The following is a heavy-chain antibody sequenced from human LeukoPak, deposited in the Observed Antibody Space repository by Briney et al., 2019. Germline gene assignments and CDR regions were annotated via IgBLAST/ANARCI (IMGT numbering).Heavy chain of an antibody. V-gene: IGHV4-38-2*02. CDR2: IYHSGST. CDR1: GYSISSGYY. J-gene: IGHJ5*02. D-gene: IGHD4-17*01. Sequence: SETLSLTCTVSGYSISSGYYWGWIRQPPGKGLEWIGSIYHSGSTYYNPSLKSRVTISVDTSKNQFSLKLSSVTAADTAVYYCARGNHGDGNWFDPWGQGTLVTVSS. CDR3: ARGNHGDGNWFDP.